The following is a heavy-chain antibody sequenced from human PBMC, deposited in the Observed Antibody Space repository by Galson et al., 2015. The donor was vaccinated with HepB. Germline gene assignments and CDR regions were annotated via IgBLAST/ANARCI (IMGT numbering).Heavy chain of an antibody. V-gene: IGHV6-1*01. Sequence: CAISGDSVSSNSAAWNWIRQSPSRGLEWLGRTYYRSKWYNDYAVSVKSRITINPDTSKNQFSLQLNSVTPEDTAVYYCARDSGRRWLQQYYYYYGMDVWGQGTLVTVSS. CDR2: TYYRSKWYN. CDR3: ARDSGRRWLQQYYYYYGMDV. J-gene: IGHJ6*02. D-gene: IGHD5-24*01. CDR1: GDSVSSNSAA.